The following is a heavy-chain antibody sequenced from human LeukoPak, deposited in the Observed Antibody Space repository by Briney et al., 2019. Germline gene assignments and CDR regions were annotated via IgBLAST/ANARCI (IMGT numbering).Heavy chain of an antibody. CDR2: INHSGST. D-gene: IGHD6-13*01. V-gene: IGHV4-34*01. Sequence: SETLSLTCAVYGGSFSGYYWSWIRQPPGKGLEWIGEINHSGSTNYNPSLKSRVTISVDTSKNQFSLKLSSVTAADTAVYYCARVEGGIAAAGIIDYWGQGTLVTVSS. CDR1: GGSFSGYY. J-gene: IGHJ4*02. CDR3: ARVEGGIAAAGIIDY.